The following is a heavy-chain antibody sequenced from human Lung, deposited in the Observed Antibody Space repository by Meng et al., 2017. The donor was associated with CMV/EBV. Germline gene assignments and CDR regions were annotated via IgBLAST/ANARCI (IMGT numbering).Heavy chain of an antibody. D-gene: IGHD3-3*01. CDR1: GGSISSYY. Sequence: SETLSLXXTVSGGSISSYYWSWIRQPPGKGLEWIGYIYYSGSTNYNPSLKSRVTIAVDTSKNQFSLKLSSVTAADTAVYYCAREVKGSYDFWSGYNWFDPWGQGXLVTVSS. CDR3: AREVKGSYDFWSGYNWFDP. CDR2: IYYSGST. J-gene: IGHJ5*02. V-gene: IGHV4-59*01.